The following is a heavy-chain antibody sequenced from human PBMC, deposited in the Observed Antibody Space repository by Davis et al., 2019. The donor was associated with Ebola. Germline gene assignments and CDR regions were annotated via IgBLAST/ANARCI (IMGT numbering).Heavy chain of an antibody. D-gene: IGHD1-7*01. CDR1: GYTFTSYG. CDR2: ISAYNGNT. J-gene: IGHJ6*02. V-gene: IGHV1-18*04. CDR3: ARQTGTTHYYYYGMDV. Sequence: ASVTVSCQASGYTFTSYGISWVRQAPGQGLEWMGWISAYNGNTNYAQKLQGRVTMTTDTSTSTAYMELRSLRSDDTAVYYCARQTGTTHYYYYGMDVWGQGTTVTVSS.